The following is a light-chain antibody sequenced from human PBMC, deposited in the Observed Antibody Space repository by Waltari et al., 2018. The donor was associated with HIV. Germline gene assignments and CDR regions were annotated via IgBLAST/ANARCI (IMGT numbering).Light chain of an antibody. V-gene: IGKV1-39*01. CDR2: GVS. Sequence: DIQMTQSPSSLSGSVGDRVTIACRASQTITYYLNWYQQKPGKAPKVLIYGVSNLQSGVPTRVSGSRSGTEFTLTISNLQPEDSATYYCQQSYSMPRTFGQGTKVEVK. CDR3: QQSYSMPRT. CDR1: QTITYY. J-gene: IGKJ1*01.